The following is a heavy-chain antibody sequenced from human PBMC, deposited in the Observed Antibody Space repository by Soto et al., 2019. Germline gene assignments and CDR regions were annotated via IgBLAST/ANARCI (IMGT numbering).Heavy chain of an antibody. CDR2: IYYSGST. D-gene: IGHD2-21*02. J-gene: IGHJ3*02. Sequence: TLSLTCTVSVGSSSSGGYYWSWVLQHPGKGLEWIGYIYYSGSTYYNPSLKSRVTISVDTSKNQFSLKLSSVTAADTAVYYCARESAGVVVTAISAFDIWGQGTMVTVSS. V-gene: IGHV4-31*02. CDR1: VGSSSSGGYY. CDR3: ARESAGVVVTAISAFDI.